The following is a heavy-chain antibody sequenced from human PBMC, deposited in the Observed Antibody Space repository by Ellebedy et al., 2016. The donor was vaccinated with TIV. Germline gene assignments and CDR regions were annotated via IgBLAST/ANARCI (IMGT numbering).Heavy chain of an antibody. CDR2: ISDNERQT. CDR3: AREGHYSSDWGGFDY. V-gene: IGHV3-30*03. Sequence: GESLKISCAASGFTFSNSGMQWVRQAPDKGLEWVALISDNERQTYHTDSVKGRFTISRDNSKNTLYLQMNSLRAEDTAVYYCAREGHYSSDWGGFDYWGQGTLVTVSS. D-gene: IGHD2-2*01. J-gene: IGHJ4*02. CDR1: GFTFSNSG.